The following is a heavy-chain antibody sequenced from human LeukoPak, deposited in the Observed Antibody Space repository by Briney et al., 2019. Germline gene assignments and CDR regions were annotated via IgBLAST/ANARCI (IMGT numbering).Heavy chain of an antibody. CDR3: ARVRSHSSSWSDY. J-gene: IGHJ4*02. CDR1: GFTFSSYW. CDR2: INGDGSNI. D-gene: IGHD6-13*01. Sequence: GGSLRLSCVASGFTFSSYWMHWVRQDPRKGLVWVSRINGDGSNINYADSVRGRFTISRDNSKNTLYLQMNSLRAEDTAVYYCARVRSHSSSWSDYWGQGTLVTVSS. V-gene: IGHV3-74*01.